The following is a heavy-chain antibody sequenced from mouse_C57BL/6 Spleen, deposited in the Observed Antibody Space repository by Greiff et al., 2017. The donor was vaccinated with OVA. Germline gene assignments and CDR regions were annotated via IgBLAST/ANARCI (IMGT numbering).Heavy chain of an antibody. CDR3: ARDDYGFAY. CDR1: GYTFTSYW. CDR2: IDPSDSYT. V-gene: IGHV1-69*01. D-gene: IGHD2-4*01. Sequence: VKLQQPGAELVMPGASVKLSCKASGYTFTSYWMHWVKQRPGQGLEWIGEIDPSDSYTNYNQKFKGKSTLTVDKSSSTAYMQLSSLTSEDSAVYYCARDDYGFAYWGQGTLVTVSA. J-gene: IGHJ3*01.